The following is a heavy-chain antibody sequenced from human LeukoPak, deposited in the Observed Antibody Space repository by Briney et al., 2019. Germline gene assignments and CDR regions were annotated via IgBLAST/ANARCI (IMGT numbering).Heavy chain of an antibody. CDR2: ISRTSSHI. J-gene: IGHJ5*02. Sequence: GETLRLSCEVSGFIFSDYAMNWVRQAPGKGLEWVSSISRTSSHIYYADSMKGRFTVTRDNAKNSVYLQINSLRAEDTAVYYCSRELTWSDRWGQGTLVTVSS. CDR1: GFIFSDYA. V-gene: IGHV3-21*06. CDR3: SRELTWSDR. D-gene: IGHD2-8*01.